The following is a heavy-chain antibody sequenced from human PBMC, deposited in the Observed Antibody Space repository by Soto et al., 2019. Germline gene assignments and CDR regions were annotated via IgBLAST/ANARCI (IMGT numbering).Heavy chain of an antibody. CDR1: GGSFSCYY. D-gene: IGHD2-15*01. J-gene: IGHJ6*02. CDR2: INHSGST. CDR3: ASSLTRRLVXSGGSCYSGNYYYGMDV. Sequence: PSETLSLTCAVYGGSFSCYYWSWIRQPPGKGLEWIGEINHSGSTNYNPSLKSRVTISVDTSKNQFSLKLSSVTAADTAVYYCASSLTRRLVXSGGSCYSGNYYYGMDVWGQGTTVTVSS. V-gene: IGHV4-34*01.